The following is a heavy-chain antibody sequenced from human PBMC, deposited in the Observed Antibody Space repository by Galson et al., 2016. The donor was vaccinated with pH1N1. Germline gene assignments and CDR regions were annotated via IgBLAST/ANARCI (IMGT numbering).Heavy chain of an antibody. CDR2: ILYDGTNE. D-gene: IGHD5-12*01. CDR1: GFTFTSYA. V-gene: IGHV3-30*04. Sequence: CAASGFTFTSYAMHWVRQAPGKGLEWVAVILYDGTNEYYADSAKGRFTISRDKTQSTVYLQMNSLRTEDTAVYYCARDSEYSGHEGFHWAQGTLVIVSS. CDR3: ARDSEYSGHEGFH. J-gene: IGHJ4*02.